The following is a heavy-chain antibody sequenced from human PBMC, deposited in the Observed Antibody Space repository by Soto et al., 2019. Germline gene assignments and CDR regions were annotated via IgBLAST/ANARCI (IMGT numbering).Heavy chain of an antibody. V-gene: IGHV3-9*02. CDR2: ISSNSDTI. Sequence: GGSLRLSCVASGFTADDYAMHWVRQAPGKGLEWVSGISSNSDTIDYADSVKGRSTISRDNAKNSLFLQMNSLRPEDTALYYCAKDMKWGGMTTIHYFDSWGQGTLVTVSS. CDR1: GFTADDYA. D-gene: IGHD4-17*01. J-gene: IGHJ4*02. CDR3: AKDMKWGGMTTIHYFDS.